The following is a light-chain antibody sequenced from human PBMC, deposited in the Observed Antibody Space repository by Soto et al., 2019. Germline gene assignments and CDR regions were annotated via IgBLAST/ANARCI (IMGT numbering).Light chain of an antibody. CDR1: QSVRSN. Sequence: EILMTQSPDTLSVSPGERATLSCGASQSVRSNLAWYRQKPGQAPRLLIFDASTRATGIPPKFSGSGSGTEFTLTISSLQPEDFAVYYCQQYYGWPFTFGQGTKVDIK. J-gene: IGKJ2*01. CDR3: QQYYGWPFT. V-gene: IGKV3-15*01. CDR2: DAS.